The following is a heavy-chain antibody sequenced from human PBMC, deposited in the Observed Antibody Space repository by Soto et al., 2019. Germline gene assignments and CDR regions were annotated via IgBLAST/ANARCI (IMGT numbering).Heavy chain of an antibody. Sequence: QVQLEQSGAEVKKPGSSVKISCKASGGTLSDHGVSWLRQAPGQGLEWVGGTIPVFNTAKYAPKFQGRVTSAADKSTNTAYMELGILRSDDTAFYYCARGVYGSGNYYTGPSAFDIWGQGTLVIVSS. CDR3: ARGVYGSGNYYTGPSAFDI. J-gene: IGHJ3*02. D-gene: IGHD3-10*01. V-gene: IGHV1-69*06. CDR2: TIPVFNTA. CDR1: GGTLSDHG.